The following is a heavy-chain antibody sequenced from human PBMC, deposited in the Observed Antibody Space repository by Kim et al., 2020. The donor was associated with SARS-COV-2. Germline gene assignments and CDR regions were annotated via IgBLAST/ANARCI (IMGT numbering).Heavy chain of an antibody. Sequence: VKGRFTMPRDNAKNTLYLQMNRLGAEDTAVYYCARVWGTRGATIRHAMDVWGQGTTVTVSS. J-gene: IGHJ6*02. CDR3: ARVWGTRGATIRHAMDV. D-gene: IGHD3-16*01. V-gene: IGHV3-74*01.